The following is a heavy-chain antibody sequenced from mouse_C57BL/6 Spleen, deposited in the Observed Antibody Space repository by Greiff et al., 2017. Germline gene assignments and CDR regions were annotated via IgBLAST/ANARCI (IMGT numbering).Heavy chain of an antibody. Sequence: VQLQQSGAELVKPGASVKLSCTASGFNIKDYYMHWVKQRTEQGLEWIGRIDPEDGETKYAPKFQGKATITADPSSNTAYLQLSSLTSEDTAVYYCAPGYYGSSGGYWGQGTTLTVSS. J-gene: IGHJ2*01. CDR2: IDPEDGET. D-gene: IGHD1-1*01. CDR3: APGYYGSSGGY. CDR1: GFNIKDYY. V-gene: IGHV14-2*01.